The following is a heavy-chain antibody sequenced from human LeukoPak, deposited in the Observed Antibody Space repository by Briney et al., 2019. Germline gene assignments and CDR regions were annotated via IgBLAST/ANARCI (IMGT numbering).Heavy chain of an antibody. CDR2: INPNSGGT. CDR1: GYTFTGYY. D-gene: IGHD3-22*01. V-gene: IGHV1-2*02. Sequence: ASVKVSCKASGYTFTGYYMHWVRQAPGQGLEWMGWINPNSGGTNYAQKFQGRVTMTRDTSISTAYMELSRLRSDDTAVYYCAKVDYESTGRYYFDYWGQGTLVTVSS. J-gene: IGHJ4*02. CDR3: AKVDYESTGRYYFDY.